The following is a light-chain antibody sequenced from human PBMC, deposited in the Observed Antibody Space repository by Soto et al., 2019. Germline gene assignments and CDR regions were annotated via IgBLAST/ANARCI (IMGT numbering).Light chain of an antibody. CDR2: DVS. Sequence: QSALTQPASVSGSPGQSITISCTGTSSDVGGYKYVSWYQQHPGKAPKLMIYDVSNRPSGVSNRFSGSKSGNTASLTISGLQAEDEADYHCSSYTSGSTVFGGGTKVTVL. CDR3: SSYTSGSTV. V-gene: IGLV2-14*03. J-gene: IGLJ2*01. CDR1: SSDVGGYKY.